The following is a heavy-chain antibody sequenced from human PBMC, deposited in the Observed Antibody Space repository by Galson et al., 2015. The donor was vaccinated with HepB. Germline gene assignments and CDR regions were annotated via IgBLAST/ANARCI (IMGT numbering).Heavy chain of an antibody. CDR1: GFSFISYS. Sequence: SLRLSCATSGFSFISYSMNWVRQAPGRGLEWVSYISSGGTKYYADSVKGRFTISRDNAQKSLYLHMSSLRAEDTGIYYCAKNPASYDYYNMDVWGQWTTVTVSS. V-gene: IGHV3-48*01. J-gene: IGHJ6*02. CDR2: ISSGGTK. CDR3: AKNPASYDYYNMDV. D-gene: IGHD2/OR15-2a*01.